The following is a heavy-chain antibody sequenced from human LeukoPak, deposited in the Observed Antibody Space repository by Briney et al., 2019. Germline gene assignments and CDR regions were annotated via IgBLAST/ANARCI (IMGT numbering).Heavy chain of an antibody. D-gene: IGHD2/OR15-2a*01. CDR3: ATAVLSMTGLDYFDY. CDR1: GYTLTELS. V-gene: IGHV1-24*01. J-gene: IGHJ4*02. CDR2: FDPEDGET. Sequence: ASVKVSCKVSGYTLTELSMHWVRQAPGKGREWRGGFDPEDGETIYAQKFQGRVTMTEDTSTDTAYMELSSLRSEDTAVYYCATAVLSMTGLDYFDYWGQGTLVTVSS.